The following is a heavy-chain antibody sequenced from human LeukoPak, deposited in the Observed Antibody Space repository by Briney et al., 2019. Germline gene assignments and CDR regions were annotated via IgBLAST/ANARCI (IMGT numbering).Heavy chain of an antibody. J-gene: IGHJ3*02. CDR2: IYYSGSA. V-gene: IGHV4-59*01. CDR3: ARATKRQLLGAFDI. CDR1: GGSITSYY. D-gene: IGHD1-1*01. Sequence: SETLSLTCTVSGGSITSYYWSWIRQPPGKGLEWIGYIYYSGSANYNPSLKSRVTISVDTSKDQFSLKLSSVTAADTAVYYCARATKRQLLGAFDIWGQGTMVTVSS.